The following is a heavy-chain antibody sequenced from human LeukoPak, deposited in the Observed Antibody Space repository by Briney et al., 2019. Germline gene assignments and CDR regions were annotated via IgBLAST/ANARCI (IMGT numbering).Heavy chain of an antibody. CDR3: ATDLITMVRGVIINVDY. Sequence: PGGSLRLSCAASGFTFSTYAMSWVRQAPGKGLEWVSVIYSGGSTYYADSVKGRFTISRDNSKNTLYLQMNSLRAEDTAVYYCATDLITMVRGVIINVDYWGQGTLVTVSS. D-gene: IGHD3-10*01. V-gene: IGHV3-53*01. J-gene: IGHJ4*02. CDR2: IYSGGST. CDR1: GFTFSTYA.